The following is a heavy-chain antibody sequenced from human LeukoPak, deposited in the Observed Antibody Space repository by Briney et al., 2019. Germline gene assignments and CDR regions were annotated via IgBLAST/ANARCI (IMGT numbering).Heavy chain of an antibody. D-gene: IGHD3-10*01. J-gene: IGHJ6*04. CDR3: ARERGSGGSGSYCMDV. Sequence: SETLSLTRTVAAGSISSNYWSWIRQPAGKGLEWIGRIYTSGSTNYNPSLKSRVTMSVDTSKNQFSLKLSSVTAADTAVYYCARERGSGGSGSYCMDVWGKGTTVTVSS. CDR2: IYTSGST. V-gene: IGHV4-4*07. CDR1: AGSISSNY.